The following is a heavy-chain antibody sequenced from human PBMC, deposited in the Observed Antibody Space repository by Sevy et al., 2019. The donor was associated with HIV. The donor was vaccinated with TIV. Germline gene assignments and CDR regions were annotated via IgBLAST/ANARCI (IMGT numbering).Heavy chain of an antibody. J-gene: IGHJ6*02. CDR3: ARSIAVAGYYYYYGMDV. D-gene: IGHD6-19*01. CDR1: GGTFSSYA. Sequence: ASVKVSCKASGGTFSSYAISWVRQAPGQGLEWMGGIIPIFGTASYAQKFQGRVTITADESTSTAYMELSSLRSEHTAVYYCARSIAVAGYYYYYGMDVWGQGTTVTVSS. CDR2: IIPIFGTA. V-gene: IGHV1-69*13.